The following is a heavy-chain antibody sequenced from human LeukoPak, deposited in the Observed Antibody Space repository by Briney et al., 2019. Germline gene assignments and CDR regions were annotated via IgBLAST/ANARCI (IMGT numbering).Heavy chain of an antibody. Sequence: NSSETLSLTCTVSGYSISSGYYWAWIRQPPGKGLAWIGSIYHSGSTYYNPSLKSRVTISVDTSKNQFSLKLSSVTAADTAVYYCARDYSRGYYYYYMDVWGKGTTVTVSS. CDR2: IYHSGST. CDR1: GYSISSGYY. CDR3: ARDYSRGYYYYYMDV. D-gene: IGHD4-11*01. J-gene: IGHJ6*03. V-gene: IGHV4-38-2*02.